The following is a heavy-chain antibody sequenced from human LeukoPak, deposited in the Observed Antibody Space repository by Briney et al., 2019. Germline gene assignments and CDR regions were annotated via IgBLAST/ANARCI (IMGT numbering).Heavy chain of an antibody. D-gene: IGHD1-7*01. V-gene: IGHV1-69*06. J-gene: IGHJ5*02. Sequence: SVKVSCKASGYTFTSYGISWVRQAPGQGLEWMGGIIPIFGTANYAQKFQGRVTITADKSTSTAYMELSSLRSEDTAVYYCASGKTGTTIFRGSWFDPWGQGTLVTVSS. CDR3: ASGKTGTTIFRGSWFDP. CDR1: GYTFTSYG. CDR2: IIPIFGTA.